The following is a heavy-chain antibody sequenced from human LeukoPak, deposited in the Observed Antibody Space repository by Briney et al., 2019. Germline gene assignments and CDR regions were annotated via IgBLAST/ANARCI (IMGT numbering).Heavy chain of an antibody. J-gene: IGHJ4*02. CDR2: IWYDGSKK. Sequence: EPGGSLRLSCAASGFTFSHYGMHWVRQAPGKGLEWVAIIWYDGSKKYSADSVKGRFTISRDNSKNMLYLQMSSLTVEDTAVYYCARGGAARTDTAMVRILSYYYDSIQSYYFDYWGQGTLVTVSS. V-gene: IGHV3-33*01. CDR1: GFTFSHYG. CDR3: ARGGAARTDTAMVRILSYYYDSIQSYYFDY. D-gene: IGHD5-18*01.